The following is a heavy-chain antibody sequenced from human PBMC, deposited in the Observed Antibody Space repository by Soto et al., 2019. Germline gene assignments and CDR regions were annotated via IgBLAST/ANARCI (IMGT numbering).Heavy chain of an antibody. J-gene: IGHJ4*02. Sequence: QVQLVESGGGVVQPGGSLRLSCAASGFTFSTYGMHWVRQAPGKGLEWVAVIWYDGSNKYYADSVKGRFTISRDNSRDTLYLQMNSLRADVTAVYYCARAVGPFDYWGQGTLLTVSS. CDR3: ARAVGPFDY. V-gene: IGHV3-33*01. CDR1: GFTFSTYG. CDR2: IWYDGSNK.